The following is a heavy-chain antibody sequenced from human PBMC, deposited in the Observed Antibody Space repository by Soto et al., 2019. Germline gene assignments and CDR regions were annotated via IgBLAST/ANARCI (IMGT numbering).Heavy chain of an antibody. CDR3: ARGRASGSYYLLDY. CDR2: INPNSGNI. Sequence: ASVKVSCKASGDTFTNYDINWVRQATGHGLEWMGWINPNSGNIGYAQRFQGRVTMTRDTAIRTAYMEVSSLGSDDTAVYYCARGRASGSYYLLDYWGQGTLVTVSS. V-gene: IGHV1-8*01. D-gene: IGHD3-10*01. J-gene: IGHJ4*02. CDR1: GDTFTNYD.